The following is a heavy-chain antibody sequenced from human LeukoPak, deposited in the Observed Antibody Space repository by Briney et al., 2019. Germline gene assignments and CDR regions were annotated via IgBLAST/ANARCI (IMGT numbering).Heavy chain of an antibody. V-gene: IGHV4-39*01. CDR2: VRYSGKT. D-gene: IGHD3-22*01. CDR1: GGSISSSSDY. CDR3: ARHYYDSSGSRWDYYFDY. J-gene: IGHJ4*02. Sequence: SETLSLTCTVSGGSISSSSDYWGWFRQPPGKGLEWIGSVRYSGKTYYNPSLKSRLTMSVDTSKSQFSLKLSSVTAADTAVYFCARHYYDSSGSRWDYYFDYWGQGTLVTVSS.